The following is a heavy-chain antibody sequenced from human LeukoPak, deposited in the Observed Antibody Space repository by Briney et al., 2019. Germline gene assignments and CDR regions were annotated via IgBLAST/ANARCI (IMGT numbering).Heavy chain of an antibody. J-gene: IGHJ4*02. CDR1: GGSISSGDYY. CDR3: AREGRDGYNSEFDY. V-gene: IGHV4-30-4*08. Sequence: SETLSLTCTVSGGSISSGDYYWSWIRRPPGKGLEWIGYIYYSGSTYYNPSLKSRVTISVDTSKNQFSLKLSSVTAADTAVYYCAREGRDGYNSEFDYWGQGTLVTVSS. D-gene: IGHD5-24*01. CDR2: IYYSGST.